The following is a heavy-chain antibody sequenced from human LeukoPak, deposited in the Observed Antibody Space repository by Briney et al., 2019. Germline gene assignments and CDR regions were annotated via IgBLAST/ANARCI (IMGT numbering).Heavy chain of an antibody. CDR3: ARGTIAAAGVRFDY. Sequence: PSETLSLTCTVSGGSISSYYWSWIRQPAGKGLEWIGRIYTSGSTNYNPSLKSRVTMSVDTSKNQFSLKLSSVTAADTAVYYCARGTIAAAGVRFDYWGQGTLVTVPS. J-gene: IGHJ4*02. CDR1: GGSISSYY. D-gene: IGHD6-13*01. V-gene: IGHV4-4*07. CDR2: IYTSGST.